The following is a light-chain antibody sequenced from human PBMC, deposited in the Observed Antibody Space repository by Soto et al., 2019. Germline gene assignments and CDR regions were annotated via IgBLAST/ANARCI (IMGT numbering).Light chain of an antibody. CDR1: KSISNN. CDR3: QQYNNWPPT. CDR2: GAS. Sequence: MVMTQSPATLSVSPGERVTLSCRASKSISNNLAWYQQKPGQAPRLLIYGASTRATGFPARFSGSGSGTEFTLTISSLQSEDFAVYYCQQYNNWPPTFGQGTKVEIK. J-gene: IGKJ1*01. V-gene: IGKV3-15*01.